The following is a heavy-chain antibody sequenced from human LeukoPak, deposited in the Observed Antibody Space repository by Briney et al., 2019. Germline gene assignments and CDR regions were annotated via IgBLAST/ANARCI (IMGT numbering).Heavy chain of an antibody. J-gene: IGHJ4*02. CDR1: GGSISSYY. CDR2: IYYSGST. D-gene: IGHD3-22*01. CDR3: ARYYHYYDSSGYLYYFDY. V-gene: IGHV4-59*01. Sequence: SETLSLTCTVSGGSISSYYWSWIRQPLGKGLEWIGYIYYSGSTNYNPSLKSRVTISVDTSKNQFSLKLSSVTAADTAVYYCARYYHYYDSSGYLYYFDYWGQGTLVTVSS.